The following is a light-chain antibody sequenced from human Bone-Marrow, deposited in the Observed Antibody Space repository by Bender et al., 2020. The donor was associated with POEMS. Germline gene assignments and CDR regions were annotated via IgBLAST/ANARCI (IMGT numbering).Light chain of an antibody. CDR3: SSYTSSSTQV. Sequence: QSSLTQPASVSGSPGQSITISCTRTSINVGTYKLVSWYQHHPGKAPKLIIYEDTKRPSGVSNRFSGSKSGSTASLTISGLQLEDEADYYCSSYTSSSTQVFGTGTKVTVL. CDR1: SINVGTYKL. J-gene: IGLJ1*01. CDR2: EDT. V-gene: IGLV2-14*02.